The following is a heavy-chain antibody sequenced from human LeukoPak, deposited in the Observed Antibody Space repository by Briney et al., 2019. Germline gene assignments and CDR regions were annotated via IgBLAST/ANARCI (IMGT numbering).Heavy chain of an antibody. Sequence: GGSLRLSYTTSGFTFATYSMNWVRQAPGQGLEWVASIFGSASKIYHADSVKGRFTVSRDNSKNTLYLQMNGLRVEDTALYYCVKDRVPDSGWSFDGWGRGIMVTVSA. CDR1: GFTFATYS. J-gene: IGHJ3*01. CDR2: IFGSASKI. V-gene: IGHV3-23*01. D-gene: IGHD5-12*01. CDR3: VKDRVPDSGWSFDG.